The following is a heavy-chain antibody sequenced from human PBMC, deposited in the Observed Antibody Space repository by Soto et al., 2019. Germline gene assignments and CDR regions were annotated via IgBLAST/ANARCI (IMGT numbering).Heavy chain of an antibody. V-gene: IGHV4-30-2*01. J-gene: IGHJ4*02. CDR3: AGGIAARPLGY. CDR1: GGSISSGGFS. D-gene: IGHD6-25*01. CDR2: IYHSGST. Sequence: QLQLQESGSGLVRPSQTLSLTCAVSGGSISSGGFSWSWIRQPPGKGLESIGYIYHSGSTYYNPSLKSRVTISVDRSKNQFALKLSSVTAADTAVYYCAGGIAARPLGYWGQGTLVTVSS.